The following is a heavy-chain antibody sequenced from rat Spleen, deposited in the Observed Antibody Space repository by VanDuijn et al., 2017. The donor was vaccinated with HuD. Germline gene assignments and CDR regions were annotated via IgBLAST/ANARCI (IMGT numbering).Heavy chain of an antibody. CDR3: TRPVTGFDY. V-gene: IGHV5-29*01. J-gene: IGHJ2*01. CDR1: GFTFSDYY. D-gene: IGHD5-1*01. CDR2: ISYDGSST. Sequence: EVQLVESDGGLVQPGRSLKLSCAASGFTFSDYYMAWVRQAPTKGLEWVATISYDGSSTYYRDSVKGRFTISRDNAKSTLYLQMDSLRSEDTATYYCTRPVTGFDYWGQGVMVTVSS.